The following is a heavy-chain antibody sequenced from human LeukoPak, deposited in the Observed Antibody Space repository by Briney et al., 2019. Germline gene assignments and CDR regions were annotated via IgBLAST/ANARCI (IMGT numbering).Heavy chain of an antibody. CDR3: ARVHCRGGSCYSGRGWFDP. J-gene: IGHJ5*02. Sequence: SETLSLTCEVSGDSLSSGGYSWSWIRQPPGKGLEWIGYIYYSGSTNYNPSLKSRVTISVDTSKNQFSLKLSSVTAADTAVYYCARVHCRGGSCYSGRGWFDPWGQGILVTVSS. D-gene: IGHD2-15*01. V-gene: IGHV4-61*08. CDR1: GDSLSSGGYS. CDR2: IYYSGST.